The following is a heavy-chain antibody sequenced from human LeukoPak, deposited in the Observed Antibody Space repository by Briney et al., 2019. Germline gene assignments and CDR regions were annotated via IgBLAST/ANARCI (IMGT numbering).Heavy chain of an antibody. V-gene: IGHV3-21*01. D-gene: IGHD6-19*01. CDR2: ISSSSSYI. CDR1: GFTFSSYI. CDR3: AREYGSGWYDY. Sequence: GGSLRLSCAASGFTFSSYIMNWVRQAPGKGLEWVSSISSSSSYIYYADSVKGRFTISRDNAKNSLYLQMNSLTVEDTAVYYCAREYGSGWYDYWGQGTLVTVSS. J-gene: IGHJ4*02.